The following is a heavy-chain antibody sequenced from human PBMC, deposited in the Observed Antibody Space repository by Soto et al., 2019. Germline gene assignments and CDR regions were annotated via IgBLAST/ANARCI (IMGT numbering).Heavy chain of an antibody. V-gene: IGHV1-24*01. CDR2: FDPEDGET. Sequence: ASVKVSCKVSGYTLTELSMHWVRQAPGKGLEWMGGFDPEDGETIYAQKFQGRVTMTEDTSTDTAYMELSSLRSEDTAVYYCATSVRGPRSTYYYYGMDVWGQGTTVTVS. D-gene: IGHD3-10*01. CDR1: GYTLTELS. CDR3: ATSVRGPRSTYYYYGMDV. J-gene: IGHJ6*02.